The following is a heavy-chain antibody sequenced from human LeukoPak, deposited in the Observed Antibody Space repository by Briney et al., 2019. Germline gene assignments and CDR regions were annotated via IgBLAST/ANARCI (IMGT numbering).Heavy chain of an antibody. CDR1: GFTFSSYA. CDR2: ISYDGSNK. D-gene: IGHD3-10*01. V-gene: IGHV3-30*04. J-gene: IGHJ6*02. Sequence: GGSLRLSCAASGFTFSSYAMHWVRQAPGKGLEWVAVISYDGSNKYHADSVKGRFTISRDNSKNTLYLQMNSLRAEDTAVYYCARDPGLWFGELFRYYYGMDVWGQGTTVTVSS. CDR3: ARDPGLWFGELFRYYYGMDV.